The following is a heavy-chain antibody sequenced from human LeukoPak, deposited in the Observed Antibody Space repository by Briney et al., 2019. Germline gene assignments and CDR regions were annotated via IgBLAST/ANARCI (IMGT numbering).Heavy chain of an antibody. V-gene: IGHV1-8*01. CDR1: GYTFTSYD. CDR2: MNPNSGNT. D-gene: IGHD3-10*01. J-gene: IGHJ5*02. CDR3: ARAALGGFGELSSVFDP. Sequence: ASVKVSCKASGYTFTSYDINWVRQATGQGLEWMGWMNPNSGNTGYAQKFPGRVTMTTDTSTSTAYMELRSLRSDDTAVYYCARAALGGFGELSSVFDPWGQGTLVTVSS.